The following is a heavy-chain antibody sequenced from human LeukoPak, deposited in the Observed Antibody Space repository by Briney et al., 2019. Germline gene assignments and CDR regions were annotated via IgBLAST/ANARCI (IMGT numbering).Heavy chain of an antibody. CDR3: ARGRSSRCSGGSCYSSDY. D-gene: IGHD2-15*01. V-gene: IGHV1-8*01. Sequence: GASVKVSCKASGYTFTSYDINWVRQATGQGLEWMGWMNPNSGNTGYAQKFQGRVTMTRNTSISTAYMELSSLRSEDTAVYYCARGRSSRCSGGSCYSSDYWGQGTLVTVSS. CDR1: GYTFTSYD. CDR2: MNPNSGNT. J-gene: IGHJ4*02.